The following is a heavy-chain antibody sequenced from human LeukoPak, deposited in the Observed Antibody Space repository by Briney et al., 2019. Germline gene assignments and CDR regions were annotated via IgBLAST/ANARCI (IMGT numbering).Heavy chain of an antibody. D-gene: IGHD2-21*01. CDR2: VYYSRSRST. Sequence: PSETLSLTCTVSGGSTSSSSFYWGWIRQPPGMGLEWIGSVYYSRSRSTFYNPSLRSRLTISVDTSQNQFSLKLRSVTAADTAVYFCARESFGGASYLDPWGQGTLVTVSS. V-gene: IGHV4-39*01. J-gene: IGHJ5*02. CDR3: ARESFGGASYLDP. CDR1: GGSTSSSSFY.